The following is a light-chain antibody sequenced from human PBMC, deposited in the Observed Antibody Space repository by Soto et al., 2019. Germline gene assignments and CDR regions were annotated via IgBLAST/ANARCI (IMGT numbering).Light chain of an antibody. CDR2: RNN. J-gene: IGLJ2*01. CDR1: SSNIGSNY. CDR3: AAWDDSLSGPRVV. V-gene: IGLV1-47*01. Sequence: QSVLTQPPSASGTPGQRVTISCSGSSSNIGSNYVYWYQQLPGTAPKLLIFRNNQRPSGVPDLFSRSKYGTSASLAISGLRSEDEADYYCAAWDDSLSGPRVVFGGGTKLTVL.